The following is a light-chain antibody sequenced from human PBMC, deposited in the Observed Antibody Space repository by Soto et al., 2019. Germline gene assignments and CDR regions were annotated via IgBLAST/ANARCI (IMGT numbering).Light chain of an antibody. Sequence: EIVLTQSPGTLSLSPGERATLSCRASQSVSSSYLARYQQKPGQAPRLLIYGASSRATGIPDRFSGSGSGTDFTLTISRLEPEDFAVYYCQQSGTFGQGTKLEIK. J-gene: IGKJ2*01. CDR1: QSVSSSY. CDR3: QQSGT. V-gene: IGKV3-20*01. CDR2: GAS.